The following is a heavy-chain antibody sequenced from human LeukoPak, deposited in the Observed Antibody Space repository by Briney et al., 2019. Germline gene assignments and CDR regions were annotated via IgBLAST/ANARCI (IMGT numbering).Heavy chain of an antibody. CDR1: GFTVSSNY. CDR3: ARDQSGYYGSGSCEPCYGMDV. V-gene: IGHV3-53*01. D-gene: IGHD3-10*01. Sequence: PGGSLRLSCAASGFTVSSNYMSWVRQAPGKGLEWVSVIYSGGSTYYADSVKGRFTISRDNSKNTLYLQMNSLRAEDTAVYYCARDQSGYYGSGSCEPCYGMDVWGQGTTVTVSS. J-gene: IGHJ6*02. CDR2: IYSGGST.